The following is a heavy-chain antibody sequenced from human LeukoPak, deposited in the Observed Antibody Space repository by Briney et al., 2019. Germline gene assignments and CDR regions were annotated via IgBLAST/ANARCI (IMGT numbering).Heavy chain of an antibody. J-gene: IGHJ3*02. CDR2: IDRSSNTI. V-gene: IGHV3-48*04. D-gene: IGHD2-15*01. Sequence: GGSLRLSCAASGFNFKHAWMSWVRQAPGKGLEWISYIDRSSNTIYYADSVKGRFTISRDSAKNSLYLQMNSLRAEDTAVYYCGTYSSRVAFDIWGQGTMVTVSS. CDR3: GTYSSRVAFDI. CDR1: GFNFKHAW.